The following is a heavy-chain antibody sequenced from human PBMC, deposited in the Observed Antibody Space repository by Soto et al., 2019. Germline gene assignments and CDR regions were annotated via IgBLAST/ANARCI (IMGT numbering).Heavy chain of an antibody. CDR1: GDSLSSSNFY. J-gene: IGHJ4*02. CDR3: ARRECSGGPCYFDP. D-gene: IGHD2-15*01. V-gene: IGHV4-39*01. CDR2: IHYTGTT. Sequence: PSETLSLTCPVSGDSLSSSNFYWGWIRQPPGKGLEWIGSIHYTGTTYYNPSLKSRVIISVDTSKIQFSLKLTSVTAADTAVYYCARRECSGGPCYFDPWGQGSLVTVSS.